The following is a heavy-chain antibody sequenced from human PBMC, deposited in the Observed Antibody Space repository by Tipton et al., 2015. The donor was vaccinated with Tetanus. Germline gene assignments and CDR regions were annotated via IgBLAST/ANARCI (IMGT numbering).Heavy chain of an antibody. V-gene: IGHV4-34*01. D-gene: IGHD3-3*02. Sequence: LRLSCAVYGGSFSGYYWTWIRQPPVKGLEWIGEINPSGSTNYNPSLKSRVTISVDTSKNRVSLKLNSVTAADTAVYFCARHLRRSGLEYFQPWGQGTLVTVSS. CDR3: ARHLRRSGLEYFQP. CDR1: GGSFSGYY. J-gene: IGHJ1*01. CDR2: INPSGST.